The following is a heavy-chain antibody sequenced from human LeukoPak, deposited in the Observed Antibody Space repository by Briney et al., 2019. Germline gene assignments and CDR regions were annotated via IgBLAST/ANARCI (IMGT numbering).Heavy chain of an antibody. D-gene: IGHD3-10*01. CDR3: TRDGELLWFGELLTPAYNTY. J-gene: IGHJ4*02. V-gene: IGHV3-49*04. Sequence: GGSLRLSCTASGFTFGDYAMSWVRQAPGKGLEWVGFIRSKAYGGTTEYAASVKGRFTISRDDSKSIAYLQMNSLKTEDTAVYYCTRDGELLWFGELLTPAYNTYWGQGTLVTVSS. CDR2: IRSKAYGGTT. CDR1: GFTFGDYA.